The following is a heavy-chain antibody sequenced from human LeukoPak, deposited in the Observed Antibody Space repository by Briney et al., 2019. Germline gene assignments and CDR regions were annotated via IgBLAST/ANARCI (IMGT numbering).Heavy chain of an antibody. Sequence: SETLSLTCTVSGASISSYYWSWIRQPPGKGLEWIGEINHSGSTNYNPSLKSRVTISVDTSKNQFSLKLSSVTAADTAVYYCARGVVAVTGTLSWFDPWGQGTLVTVSS. J-gene: IGHJ5*02. V-gene: IGHV4-34*01. D-gene: IGHD6-19*01. CDR1: GASISSYY. CDR3: ARGVVAVTGTLSWFDP. CDR2: INHSGST.